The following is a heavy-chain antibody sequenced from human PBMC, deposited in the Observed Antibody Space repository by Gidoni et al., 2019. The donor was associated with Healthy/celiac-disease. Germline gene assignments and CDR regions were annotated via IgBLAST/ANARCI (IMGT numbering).Heavy chain of an antibody. CDR3: ARDEGVHDYGDDYVPSNWFDP. D-gene: IGHD4-17*01. Sequence: QVQLVQSGAEVKKPGASVKVSCKASGYTFTSYGISWVRQAPGQGLEWMGWISAYNGNTNYAQKLQGRVTMTTDTSTSTAYMELRSLRFDDTAVYYCARDEGVHDYGDDYVPSNWFDPWGQGTLVTVSS. CDR1: GYTFTSYG. V-gene: IGHV1-18*04. CDR2: ISAYNGNT. J-gene: IGHJ5*02.